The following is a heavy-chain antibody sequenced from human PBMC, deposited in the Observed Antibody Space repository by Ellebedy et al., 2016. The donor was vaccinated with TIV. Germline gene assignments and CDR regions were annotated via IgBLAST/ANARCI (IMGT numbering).Heavy chain of an antibody. D-gene: IGHD4-17*01. J-gene: IGHJ6*02. Sequence: MPSETLSLTCAVYGGSFSGYYWSWIRQPPGKGLEWIEEINHSGSPNYNASLKSRVTISVDTSKNQFSLRLTSVTAADAAVYYCARGVTTDYYYGMDVWGQGTTVTVSS. V-gene: IGHV4-34*01. CDR2: INHSGSP. CDR3: ARGVTTDYYYGMDV. CDR1: GGSFSGYY.